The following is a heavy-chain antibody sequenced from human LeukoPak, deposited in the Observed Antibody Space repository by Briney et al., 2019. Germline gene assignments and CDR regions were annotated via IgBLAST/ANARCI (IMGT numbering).Heavy chain of an antibody. CDR2: INHSGST. J-gene: IGHJ4*02. V-gene: IGHV4-34*01. CDR3: ASRRGILRYFDWLSYFDY. D-gene: IGHD3-9*01. CDR1: GGSFSGYY. Sequence: PSETLSLTCAVYGGSFSGYYWSWIRQPPGKGLEWIGEINHSGSTNYNPSLKSRVTISVDTSKNQFSLKLSSVTAADTAVYYCASRRGILRYFDWLSYFDYWGQGTLVTVSS.